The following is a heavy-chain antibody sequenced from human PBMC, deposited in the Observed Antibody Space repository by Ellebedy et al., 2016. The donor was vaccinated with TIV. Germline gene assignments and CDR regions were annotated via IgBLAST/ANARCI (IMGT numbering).Heavy chain of an antibody. D-gene: IGHD6-6*01. CDR1: GYSFSNYW. Sequence: GESLKISXNGSGYSFSNYWIGWVRQMPGKGLEWMGIIYPDDSDTIYSPSVQGQVTISVDKSINTAYLQWSSLKASDTAVYYCARQGLSGRAARSFDSWGQGTLVTVSS. J-gene: IGHJ4*02. CDR3: ARQGLSGRAARSFDS. V-gene: IGHV5-51*01. CDR2: IYPDDSDT.